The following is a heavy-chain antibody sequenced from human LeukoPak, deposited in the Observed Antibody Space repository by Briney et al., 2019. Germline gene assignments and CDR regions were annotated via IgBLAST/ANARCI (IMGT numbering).Heavy chain of an antibody. Sequence: ASVTVSCKASGYTFTDYFIHWVRQAPGQGLEWMGWIGPKRGDTSYLQRFQGRVTVTRDTSISTAYMELSRLRSDDTAVYYCGINRLGKALDRWGQGTMVTVSS. CDR3: GINRLGKALDR. CDR1: GYTFTDYF. D-gene: IGHD7-27*01. V-gene: IGHV1-2*02. J-gene: IGHJ3*02. CDR2: IGPKRGDT.